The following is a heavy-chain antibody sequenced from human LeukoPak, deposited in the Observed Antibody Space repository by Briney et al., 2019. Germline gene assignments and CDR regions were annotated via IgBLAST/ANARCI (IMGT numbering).Heavy chain of an antibody. J-gene: IGHJ4*02. Sequence: SQTLSLTCTVSGGSISSSDYYWSWIRQPPGKGLEWIGFIYYSGSTYYNPSLKSRVTISVDTSKNQFPLKLSSVTAADTAVYYCARDPLGYWGQGTLVTVSS. CDR2: IYYSGST. CDR1: GGSISSSDYY. CDR3: ARDPLGY. D-gene: IGHD6-6*01. V-gene: IGHV4-30-4*01.